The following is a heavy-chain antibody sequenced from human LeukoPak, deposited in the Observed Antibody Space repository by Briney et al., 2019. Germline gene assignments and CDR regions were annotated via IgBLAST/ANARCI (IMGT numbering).Heavy chain of an antibody. Sequence: GASVKVSCKASGYTFTSYDINWVRQATGQGLEWMGWMNPNSGNTGYAQKFQGRVTMTRNTSISTAYMELSSLRSEDTAVYYCARGPGFWSGYYLFRHYGMDVWGQGTTVTVSS. CDR3: ARGPGFWSGYYLFRHYGMDV. CDR1: GYTFTSYD. V-gene: IGHV1-8*01. D-gene: IGHD3-3*01. CDR2: MNPNSGNT. J-gene: IGHJ6*02.